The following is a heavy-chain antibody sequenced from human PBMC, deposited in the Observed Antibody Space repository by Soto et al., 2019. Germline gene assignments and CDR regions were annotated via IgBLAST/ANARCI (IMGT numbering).Heavy chain of an antibody. CDR2: TYYRSKWYN. D-gene: IGHD1-26*01. V-gene: IGHV6-1*01. CDR1: GDSVSSNSAA. CDR3: ARVRRELLSPASWNYYYYGMDV. J-gene: IGHJ6*04. Sequence: SQTLSLTCAISGDSVSSNSAAWNWIRQSPSRGLEWLGRTYYRSKWYNDYAVSVKSRITINPDTSKNQFSLQLNSVTPEDTAVYYCARVRRELLSPASWNYYYYGMDVWGKGTTVTVSS.